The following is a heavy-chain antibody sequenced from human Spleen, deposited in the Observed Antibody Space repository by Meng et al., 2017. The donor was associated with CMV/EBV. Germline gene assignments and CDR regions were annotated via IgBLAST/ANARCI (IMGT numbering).Heavy chain of an antibody. V-gene: IGHV3-30*14. CDR1: GFTFSSYA. D-gene: IGHD5-12*01. J-gene: IGHJ4*02. CDR3: ARDSGADMVATGDFDF. Sequence: GESLKISCAASGFTFSSYAMHWVRQAPGKGLEWVAVISYDGSNKYYADSVKGRFTISRDNGKNTLLLQMNSLRPEDTAVYYCARDSGADMVATGDFDFWGQGTLVTVSS. CDR2: ISYDGSNK.